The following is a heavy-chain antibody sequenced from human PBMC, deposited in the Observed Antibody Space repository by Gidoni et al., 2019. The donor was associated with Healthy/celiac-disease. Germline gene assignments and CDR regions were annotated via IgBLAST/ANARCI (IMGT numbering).Heavy chain of an antibody. CDR1: GGSFSGYY. D-gene: IGHD3-10*01. J-gene: IGHJ5*02. Sequence: QVQLQQWGAGLLKPSETLSLTCAVYGGSFSGYYWSWIRQPPGQGLEWIGEINHSGSTNYNPSLKSRVTISVDTSKNQFSLKLSSVTAADTAVYYCASAPSKVRGRSFWFDPWGQGTLVTVSS. CDR3: ASAPSKVRGRSFWFDP. CDR2: INHSGST. V-gene: IGHV4-34*01.